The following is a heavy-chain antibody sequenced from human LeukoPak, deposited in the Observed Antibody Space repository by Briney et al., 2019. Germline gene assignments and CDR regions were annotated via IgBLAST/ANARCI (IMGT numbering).Heavy chain of an antibody. J-gene: IGHJ4*02. D-gene: IGHD3-22*01. V-gene: IGHV1-69*05. Sequence: SVKVSCKASGGTFSSYAISWVRQAPGQGLEWMGGIIPIFGTANYAQKFQGRVTITTDESTSTAYMELSSLRSEDTAVYNCARSRFGGYYDSSGYLPFVYWGQGTLVTVSS. CDR1: GGTFSSYA. CDR3: ARSRFGGYYDSSGYLPFVY. CDR2: IIPIFGTA.